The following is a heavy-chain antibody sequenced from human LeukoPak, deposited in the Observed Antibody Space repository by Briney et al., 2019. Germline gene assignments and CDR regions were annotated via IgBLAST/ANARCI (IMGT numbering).Heavy chain of an antibody. CDR3: ARDLNTAMVTLDY. V-gene: IGHV3-30-3*01. CDR1: GFTFSNFA. D-gene: IGHD5-18*01. J-gene: IGHJ4*02. Sequence: GGSLRLSCATSGFTFSNFAMHWVRQAPGKGLEWVAVISYDGSNKYYADSVKGRFTISRDNSKNTLYLQMNSLRAEDTAVYYCARDLNTAMVTLDYWGQGTLVTVSS. CDR2: ISYDGSNK.